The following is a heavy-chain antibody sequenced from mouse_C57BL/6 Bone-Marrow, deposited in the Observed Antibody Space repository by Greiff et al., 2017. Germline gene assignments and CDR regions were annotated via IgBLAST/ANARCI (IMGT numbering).Heavy chain of an antibody. CDR1: GYSITSGYY. J-gene: IGHJ2*01. CDR2: ISYDGSN. D-gene: IGHD2-2*01. V-gene: IGHV3-6*01. CDR3: ACDGYDVFDY. Sequence: EVKLLESGPGLVKPSQSLSLTCSVTGYSITSGYYWNWIRQFPGNKLEWMGYISYDGSNNYNPSLKNRISITRDTSKNQFFLKLNSVTTEDTATYYCACDGYDVFDYWGQGTTLTVSS.